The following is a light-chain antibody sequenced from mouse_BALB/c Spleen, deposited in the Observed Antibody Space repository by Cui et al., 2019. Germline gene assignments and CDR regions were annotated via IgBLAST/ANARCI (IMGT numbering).Light chain of an antibody. V-gene: IGKV4-90*01. Sequence: EILLTQSPAIIAASPGEKVTITCSASSSVSYMNWYQQKPGSSPKIWIYGISNLASEVPARFSGSGSGTSFSFTINSMEAEDVATYYCQQRSSYPPITFGAGTKLELK. J-gene: IGKJ5*01. CDR2: GIS. CDR3: QQRSSYPPIT. CDR1: SSVSY.